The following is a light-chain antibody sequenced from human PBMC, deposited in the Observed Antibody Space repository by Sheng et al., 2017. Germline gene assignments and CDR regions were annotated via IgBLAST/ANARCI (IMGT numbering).Light chain of an antibody. J-gene: IGKJ1*01. CDR1: QSLLRSDGSTY. Sequence: DVVMTQSPLSLPVTLGQPASISCRSSQSLLRSDGSTYLTWFQQRPGQSPRRLIYELSKRDSGVPDRFSGSGSGTDFTLKISRVEAEDVGVYYCMEAASWTFGQGTKV. CDR3: MEAASWT. CDR2: ELS. V-gene: IGKV2-30*02.